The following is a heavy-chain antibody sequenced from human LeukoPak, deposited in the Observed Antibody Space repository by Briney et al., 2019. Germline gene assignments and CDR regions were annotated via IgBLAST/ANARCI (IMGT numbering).Heavy chain of an antibody. J-gene: IGHJ4*02. CDR1: GFTFDDYA. CDR3: AREAPSRYYDFWSGYLAY. V-gene: IGHV3-9*01. CDR2: ISWNSGSI. Sequence: GRSLRLSCAASGFTFDDYAMHWVRQAPGKGLEWVSGISWNSGSIGYADSVKGRFTISRDNAKNSLYLQMNSLRAEDTAVYYCAREAPSRYYDFWSGYLAYWGQGTLVTVSS. D-gene: IGHD3-3*01.